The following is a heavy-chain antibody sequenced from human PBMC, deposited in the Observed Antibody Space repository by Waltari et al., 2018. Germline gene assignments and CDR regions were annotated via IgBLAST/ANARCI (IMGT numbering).Heavy chain of an antibody. CDR3: ARGDNDYYYGMDV. D-gene: IGHD2-21*01. CDR1: GFTFSLYA. Sequence: QVQLVESGGGVVPPGMSLRLSCAASGFTFSLYARPWVRQAPGKGPEWVAVISYDGSNKDYADSVKGRFTISRDNSKNTLYLQMNSLRAEDTAVYYCARGDNDYYYGMDVWGQGTTVTVSS. CDR2: ISYDGSNK. V-gene: IGHV3-30-3*01. J-gene: IGHJ6*02.